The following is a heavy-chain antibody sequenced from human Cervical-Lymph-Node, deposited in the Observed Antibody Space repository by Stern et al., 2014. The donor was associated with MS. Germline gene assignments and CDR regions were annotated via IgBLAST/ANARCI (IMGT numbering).Heavy chain of an antibody. CDR3: AKMVGAIFDR. CDR1: GRSIASSNS. Sequence: QLQLQESGPGLVRPSGTLSLTCAVSGRSIASSNSWSWVRQAPGEGLEWIGDVYHSGSTNYNPSLKSRVLISVDKSKTLFSLELKSVTAADTAVYYCAKMVGAIFDRWGQGTMVTVSS. J-gene: IGHJ3*02. V-gene: IGHV4-4*02. D-gene: IGHD1-26*01. CDR2: VYHSGST.